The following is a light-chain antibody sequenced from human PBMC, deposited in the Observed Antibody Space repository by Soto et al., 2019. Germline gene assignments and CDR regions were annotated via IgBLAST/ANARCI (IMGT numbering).Light chain of an antibody. J-gene: IGLJ1*01. CDR3: QSYDSSLSAPYV. Sequence: QSALTQPPSVSGAPGQRVTISCTGSSSNFGAGYDVHWYQQLPGTAPKLLIYGNSNRPSGVPDRFSGSKSGTSASLAITGLQAEDEADYYCQSYDSSLSAPYVFGTGTKVTV. CDR1: SSNFGAGYD. V-gene: IGLV1-40*01. CDR2: GNS.